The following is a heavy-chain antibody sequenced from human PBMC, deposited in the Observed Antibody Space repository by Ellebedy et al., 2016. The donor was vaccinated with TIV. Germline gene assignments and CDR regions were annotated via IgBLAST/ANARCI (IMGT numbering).Heavy chain of an antibody. Sequence: ASVKVSCKASGYTFTSYGISWVRQAPGQGPEWMGWTSANNAITHYAQKFQDRITMTTDTATSAAYMELRSLRSDDTAVYYCAREEMYFYDSAGYYYGSHGMDVWGQGTTVTVSS. D-gene: IGHD3-22*01. CDR2: TSANNAIT. CDR1: GYTFTSYG. CDR3: AREEMYFYDSAGYYYGSHGMDV. V-gene: IGHV1-18*01. J-gene: IGHJ6*02.